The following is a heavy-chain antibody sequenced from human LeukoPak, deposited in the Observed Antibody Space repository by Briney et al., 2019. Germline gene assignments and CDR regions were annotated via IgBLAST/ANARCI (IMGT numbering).Heavy chain of an antibody. V-gene: IGHV3-48*04. CDR3: TRSGDGAFDT. D-gene: IGHD3-10*01. CDR2: ISYNSAAT. J-gene: IGHJ3*02. CDR1: GFTFSLYA. Sequence: GGSLRLSCAASGFTFSLYAMNWVRQTPEKGLEWVSHISYNSAATFYADSVKGRFTISRDNARNFVYLQMNSLRVEDTAMYYCTRSGDGAFDTWGQGTLVTVSS.